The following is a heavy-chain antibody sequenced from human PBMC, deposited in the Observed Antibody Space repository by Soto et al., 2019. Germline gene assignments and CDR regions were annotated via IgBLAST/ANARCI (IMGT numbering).Heavy chain of an antibody. Sequence: ILSLTCTVSGGCTSSGGYYWSWIRQHPGKGLEWIGYIYYSGSTYYNPSLKSRVTISVDTSKNQFSLKLSSVTAADTAVYYCARGLSPFHFDYWGQGTLVTVSS. CDR3: ARGLSPFHFDY. J-gene: IGHJ4*02. CDR2: IYYSGST. CDR1: GGCTSSGGYY. V-gene: IGHV4-31*03.